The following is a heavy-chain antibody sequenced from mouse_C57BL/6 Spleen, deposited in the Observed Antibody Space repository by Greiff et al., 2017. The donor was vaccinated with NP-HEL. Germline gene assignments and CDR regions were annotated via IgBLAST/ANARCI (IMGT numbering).Heavy chain of an antibody. V-gene: IGHV5-17*01. Sequence: VQLQQSGGGLVKPGGSLKLSCAASGFTFSDYGMHWVRQAPEKGLEWVAYISSGSSNIYYAEKVKGRFTISRDNAKNTLFLQMTCLRSEDTAMYYCARNYYDGSSPDQFAYYYAMDYWGQGTSVTVSS. CDR3: ARNYYDGSSPDQFAYYYAMDY. J-gene: IGHJ4*01. D-gene: IGHD1-1*01. CDR2: ISSGSSNI. CDR1: GFTFSDYG.